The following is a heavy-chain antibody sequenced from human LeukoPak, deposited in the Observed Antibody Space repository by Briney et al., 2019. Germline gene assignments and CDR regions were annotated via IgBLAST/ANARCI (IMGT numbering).Heavy chain of an antibody. V-gene: IGHV1-2*04. J-gene: IGHJ5*02. CDR2: INPNSGGT. CDR1: GYTFTGYY. CDR3: AKGRLRFGEWFDP. D-gene: IGHD3-10*01. Sequence: ASVKVSCMASGYTFTGYYMQWVRQAPGQGLEWMGWINPNSGGTNYAQKFQGWVTMTRDTSISTAYMELSRLRSDDTAVYYCAKGRLRFGEWFDPWGQGTLVTVSS.